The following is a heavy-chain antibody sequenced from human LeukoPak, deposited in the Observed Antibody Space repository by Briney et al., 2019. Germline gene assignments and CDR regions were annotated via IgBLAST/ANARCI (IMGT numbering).Heavy chain of an antibody. CDR3: ARDYYDGIGYYYEDY. V-gene: IGHV3-23*01. CDR2: SGGST. J-gene: IGHJ4*02. Sequence: PGGSLRLSCAASRFTFSSYSMNWVRQAPGKGLEWVSASGGSTYYADSVKGRFTISRDNSKNTLSLQMNSLRAEDTAVYYCARDYYDGIGYYYEDYWGQGTLVTVSS. D-gene: IGHD3-22*01. CDR1: RFTFSSYS.